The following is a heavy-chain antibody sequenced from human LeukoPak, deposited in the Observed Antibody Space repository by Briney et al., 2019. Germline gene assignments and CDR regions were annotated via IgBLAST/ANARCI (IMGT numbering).Heavy chain of an antibody. CDR2: IKQDGSET. D-gene: IGHD3-3*01. CDR3: ARDFWGAYRVDYFDY. V-gene: IGHV3-7*01. Sequence: GGSLRLSCAASGFTFSNYWMSWVRRAPGKGLEWVANIKQDGSETYYVDSVRGRFTISRDNAKKSLYLQMNSLRAENTAVYYCARDFWGAYRVDYFDYWGQGTLVTVSS. CDR1: GFTFSNYW. J-gene: IGHJ4*02.